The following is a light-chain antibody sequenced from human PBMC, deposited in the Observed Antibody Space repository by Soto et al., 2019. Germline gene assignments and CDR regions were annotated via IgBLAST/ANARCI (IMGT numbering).Light chain of an antibody. Sequence: QSVLTQPPSASGTPGQRVTISCSGSSSYIGNFNVYWYQQLPGTAPKLLIYKNNQRPLGVPDRFSGSKSGTSASLAISGLRSEDEADYYCAAWDDSLSGPGVFGGGTQLTVL. CDR3: AAWDDSLSGPGV. J-gene: IGLJ7*01. CDR2: KNN. V-gene: IGLV1-47*01. CDR1: SSYIGNFN.